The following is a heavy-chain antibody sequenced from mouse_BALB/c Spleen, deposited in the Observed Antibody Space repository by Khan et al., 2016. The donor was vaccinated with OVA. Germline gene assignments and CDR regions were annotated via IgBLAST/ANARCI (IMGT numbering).Heavy chain of an antibody. J-gene: IGHJ2*01. CDR3: AREEALYYFDY. D-gene: IGHD1-1*01. Sequence: QVRLQQSGAELVRPGASVKLSCKTSGYIFISYWIHWVKQRSGQGLEWIARIYPGTDNTYYNEKLKDKATLTADKSSSTAYMQRSSLKSEDSAVYFCAREEALYYFDYWGQGTTLTVSS. CDR2: IYPGTDNT. V-gene: IGHV1S132*01. CDR1: GYIFISYW.